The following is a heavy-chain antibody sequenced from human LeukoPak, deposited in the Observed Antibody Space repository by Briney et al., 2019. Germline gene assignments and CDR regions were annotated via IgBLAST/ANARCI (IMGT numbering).Heavy chain of an antibody. V-gene: IGHV3-9*03. Sequence: GGSLRLSCAASGFTLDDYAMHWVRQAPEKGLERDSGISWNSGNIDYADSVKGRFTISRDNAKNSLYLQMNSLRAEDMALYYCAKASGSYYYYYIDVWGKGTTVTVSS. CDR1: GFTLDDYA. CDR2: ISWNSGNI. J-gene: IGHJ6*03. CDR3: AKASGSYYYYYIDV. D-gene: IGHD3-10*01.